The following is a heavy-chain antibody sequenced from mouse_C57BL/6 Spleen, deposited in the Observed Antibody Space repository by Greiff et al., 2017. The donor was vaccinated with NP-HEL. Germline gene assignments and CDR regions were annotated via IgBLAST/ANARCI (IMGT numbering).Heavy chain of an antibody. V-gene: IGHV1-39*01. J-gene: IGHJ1*03. CDR2: INPNYGTT. Sequence: LVESGPELVKPGASVKISCKASGYSFTDYNMNWVKQSNGKSLEWIGVINPNYGTTSYNQKFKGKATLTVDPSSSTAYMQLNSLTSEDSAVYYCARSVITTVVATYWYFDVWGTGTTVTVSS. CDR1: GYSFTDYN. CDR3: ARSVITTVVATYWYFDV. D-gene: IGHD1-1*01.